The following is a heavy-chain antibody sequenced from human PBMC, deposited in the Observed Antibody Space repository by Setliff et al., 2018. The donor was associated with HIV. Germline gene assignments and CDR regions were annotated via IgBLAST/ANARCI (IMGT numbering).Heavy chain of an antibody. CDR1: GFTFDRFW. Sequence: AGGSLRLSCAASGFTFDRFWMHWVRQAPGKGLVWVSRVNRGGSSTTYADSVKDRFTISRDNAKNTLYLQMNSLRAEDTAVYYCAKNRPMFQHWGQGTLVTVSS. V-gene: IGHV3-74*01. CDR3: AKNRPMFQH. J-gene: IGHJ1*01. CDR2: VNRGGSST.